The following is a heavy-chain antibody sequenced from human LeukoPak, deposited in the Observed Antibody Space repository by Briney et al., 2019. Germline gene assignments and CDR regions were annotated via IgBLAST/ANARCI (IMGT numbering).Heavy chain of an antibody. Sequence: GMSLRPSCAASGFSFSTYAMHWVRQAPGKGLDWVAMIWPDGSNEYYADSVKGRFTISRDNSKNTLYLQMNSLRAEDTAVYYCANRGVVRGVIHYYYYMDVWGKGTTVTVSS. CDR2: IWPDGSNE. V-gene: IGHV3-33*06. J-gene: IGHJ6*03. CDR1: GFSFSTYA. D-gene: IGHD3-10*01. CDR3: ANRGVVRGVIHYYYYMDV.